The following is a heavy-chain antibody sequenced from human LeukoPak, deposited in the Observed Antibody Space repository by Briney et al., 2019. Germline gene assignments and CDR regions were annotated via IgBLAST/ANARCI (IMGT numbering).Heavy chain of an antibody. CDR1: GGSFSGYY. CDR3: ARGWNSGWYFGY. V-gene: IGHV4-34*01. J-gene: IGHJ4*02. D-gene: IGHD6-19*01. CDR2: INHSGST. Sequence: SETLSLICAVYGGSFSGYYWSWIRQPPGKGLEWIGEINHSGSTNYNPSLKSRVTISVDTSKNQFSLKLSSVTAADTAVYYCARGWNSGWYFGYWGQGTLVTVSS.